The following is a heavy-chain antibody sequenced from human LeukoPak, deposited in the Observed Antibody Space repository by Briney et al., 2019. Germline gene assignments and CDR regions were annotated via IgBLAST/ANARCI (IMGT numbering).Heavy chain of an antibody. Sequence: SQTLSLTCTVSGGSISSGGYYWRWIRQHPGKGLEWVGYIYYSGSTYYNPSLKSRVTISVDTSKNQLVLKLSSVTAADTAVYYCARAPGKLDYYGMDVWGQGTTVTVSS. D-gene: IGHD1-26*01. CDR1: GGSISSGGYY. V-gene: IGHV4-31*03. J-gene: IGHJ6*02. CDR2: IYYSGST. CDR3: ARAPGKLDYYGMDV.